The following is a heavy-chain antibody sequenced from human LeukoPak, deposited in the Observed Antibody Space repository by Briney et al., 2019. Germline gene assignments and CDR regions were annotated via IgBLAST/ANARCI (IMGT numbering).Heavy chain of an antibody. CDR2: IYSGGST. CDR3: ARALTGGYYDSSGYYHDAFDI. J-gene: IGHJ3*02. Sequence: PGGSLRLSCAASGLTFSSNYMSWVRQAPGKGLEWVSVIYSGGSTYYTDSVKGRFTISRDNSKNTLYLQMNSLRAEDTAVYYCARALTGGYYDSSGYYHDAFDIWGQGTMVTVSS. V-gene: IGHV3-53*01. CDR1: GLTFSSNY. D-gene: IGHD3-22*01.